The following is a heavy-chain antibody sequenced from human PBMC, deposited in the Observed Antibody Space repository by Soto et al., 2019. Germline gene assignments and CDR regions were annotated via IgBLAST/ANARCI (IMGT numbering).Heavy chain of an antibody. V-gene: IGHV1-24*01. Sequence: ASVKVSCKVSGYTLTELSMHWVRQAPGKGLEWMGGFDPEDGETIYAQKFQGRVTMTEDTSTDTAYMELSSLRSEDTAVYYCATVDYARAEISSRWYYFDYWGQGTPVTVSS. D-gene: IGHD6-13*01. J-gene: IGHJ4*02. CDR1: GYTLTELS. CDR2: FDPEDGET. CDR3: ATVDYARAEISSRWYYFDY.